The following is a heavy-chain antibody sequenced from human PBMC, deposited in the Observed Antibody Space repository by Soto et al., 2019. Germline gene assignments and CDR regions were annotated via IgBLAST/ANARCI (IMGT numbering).Heavy chain of an antibody. CDR1: GFTFSSYA. V-gene: IGHV3-30-3*01. J-gene: IGHJ4*02. Sequence: GGSLRLSCAASGFTFSSYAMHWVRQAPGKGLEWVAVISYDGSNKYYADSVKGRFTISRDNSKNTLYLQMNSLRAEDTAVYYCARDPYGDYSFDYWGQGTLVTVSS. CDR2: ISYDGSNK. CDR3: ARDPYGDYSFDY. D-gene: IGHD4-17*01.